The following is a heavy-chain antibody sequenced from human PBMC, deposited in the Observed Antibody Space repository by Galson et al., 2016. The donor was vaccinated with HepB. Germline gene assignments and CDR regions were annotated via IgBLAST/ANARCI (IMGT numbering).Heavy chain of an antibody. CDR2: IYSADTT. V-gene: IGHV3-53*01. Sequence: SLRLSCAVAGFAVRSYCMSWVRQAPGKGLEWASVIYSADTTYYADAVKGRFTISKDMSRNTMFLQMNSLRADDTALYYCAKNAGFGSGTYYPDYWGQGTLVAVSS. CDR3: AKNAGFGSGTYYPDY. J-gene: IGHJ4*02. CDR1: GFAVRSYC. D-gene: IGHD3-10*01.